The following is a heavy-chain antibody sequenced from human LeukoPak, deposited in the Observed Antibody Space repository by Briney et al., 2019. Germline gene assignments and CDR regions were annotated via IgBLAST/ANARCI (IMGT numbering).Heavy chain of an antibody. Sequence: GASVKVSCKASRYTFTGYHIHWVRQAPGQGLEWMGWISPNSGGTNYAQKFQGRVTMTRDTSISTAYMELSSLRSDDTVVYYCARGCISTTCYTSGFDYWGQGTLVTVSS. V-gene: IGHV1-2*02. CDR1: RYTFTGYH. D-gene: IGHD2-2*02. CDR2: ISPNSGGT. J-gene: IGHJ4*02. CDR3: ARGCISTTCYTSGFDY.